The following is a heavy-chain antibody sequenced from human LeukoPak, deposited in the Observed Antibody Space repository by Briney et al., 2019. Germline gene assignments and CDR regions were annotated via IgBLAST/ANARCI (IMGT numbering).Heavy chain of an antibody. D-gene: IGHD3-9*01. V-gene: IGHV1-18*04. CDR3: ARDGRTYYDVFTGYFVHWYFHL. J-gene: IGHJ2*01. CDR1: GYTFSIYA. Sequence: ASVKASYKASGYTFSIYAINWVRQAPGQGLEWMGWISAYNGNSNYAQNFQGRVTITTDTSTSTAYLELRSLRSDDTAVYYCARDGRTYYDVFTGYFVHWYFHLWGRGTLVTVSS. CDR2: ISAYNGNS.